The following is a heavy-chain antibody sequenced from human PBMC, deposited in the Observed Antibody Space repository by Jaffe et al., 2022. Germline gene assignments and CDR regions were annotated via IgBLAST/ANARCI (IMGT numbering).Heavy chain of an antibody. D-gene: IGHD3-10*01. CDR3: ARDLYYYGSGSYYYYFDY. Sequence: QVQLVQSGAEVKKPGSSVKVSCKASGGTFSSYTISWVRQAPGQGLEWMGRIIPILGIANYAQKFQGRVTITADKSTSTAYMELSSLRSEDTAVYYCARDLYYYGSGSYYYYFDYWGQGTLVTVSS. CDR2: IIPILGIA. J-gene: IGHJ4*02. CDR1: GGTFSSYT. V-gene: IGHV1-69*08.